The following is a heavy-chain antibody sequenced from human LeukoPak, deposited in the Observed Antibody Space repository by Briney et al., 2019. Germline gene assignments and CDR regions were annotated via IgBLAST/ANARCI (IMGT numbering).Heavy chain of an antibody. V-gene: IGHV4-38-2*02. Sequence: SETLSLTCTVSGYSISSGYYWGWIRQPPGKGLEWIGSIYHSGSTYYNPSLKSRVTISVDTSKNQSSLKLSSVTAADTAVYYCARPSDVGAIGSFFDYWGQGTLVTVSS. CDR3: ARPSDVGAIGSFFDY. CDR1: GYSISSGYY. CDR2: IYHSGST. D-gene: IGHD1-26*01. J-gene: IGHJ4*02.